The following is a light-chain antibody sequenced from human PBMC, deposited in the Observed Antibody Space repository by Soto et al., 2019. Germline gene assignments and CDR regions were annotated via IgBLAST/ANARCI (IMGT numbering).Light chain of an antibody. J-gene: IGKJ2*01. V-gene: IGKV4-1*01. CDR1: QSVLHTPINRNY. Sequence: DIAMTQSPDSLAVSLGERATIHCKSSQSVLHTPINRNYLAWYQQKAGQPPKLLFYWASTRGSGVPDRFSASGSGTDFTLTINRLGPEDSAVYYCQQFDTSPYTFGQGTKLEIK. CDR2: WAS. CDR3: QQFDTSPYT.